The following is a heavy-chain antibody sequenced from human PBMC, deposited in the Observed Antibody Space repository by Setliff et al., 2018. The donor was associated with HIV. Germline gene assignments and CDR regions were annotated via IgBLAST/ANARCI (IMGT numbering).Heavy chain of an antibody. CDR3: ARAHYLVAMTRNWFDP. V-gene: IGHV1-2*06. CDR2: INPKTGVA. D-gene: IGHD5-12*01. Sequence: ASVKVSCKASGYTFTDYFMHWVRQAPGQGLEWMGRINPKTGVADYLKRFQGRVTMTRDTSTNTAHMELIRPRFDDTATYFCARAHYLVAMTRNWFDPWGQGTRVTVSS. J-gene: IGHJ5*02. CDR1: GYTFTDYF.